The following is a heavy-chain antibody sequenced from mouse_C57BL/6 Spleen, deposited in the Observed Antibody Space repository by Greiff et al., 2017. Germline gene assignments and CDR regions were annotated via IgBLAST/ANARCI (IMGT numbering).Heavy chain of an antibody. CDR2: IYPGDGDT. CDR3: ARLDDYYGGFAY. V-gene: IGHV1-82*01. D-gene: IGHD1-1*01. Sequence: QVQLQQSGPELVKPGASVKISCKASGYAFSSSWMNWVKQRPGKGLEWIGRIYPGDGDTNYNGKFKGKATLTADKSSSTAYMQLSSLTSEDSAVYFCARLDDYYGGFAYWGQGTLVTVSA. CDR1: GYAFSSSW. J-gene: IGHJ3*01.